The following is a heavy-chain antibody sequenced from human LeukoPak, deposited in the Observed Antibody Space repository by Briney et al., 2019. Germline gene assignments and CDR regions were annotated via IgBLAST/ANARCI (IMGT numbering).Heavy chain of an antibody. D-gene: IGHD5-24*01. J-gene: IGHJ4*02. Sequence: PGRSLRLSCAASGFTFDDYAMHWVRQAPGKGLEWVSAISGSGGSTYYADSVKGRFTISRDNSQNTLFLQMNSLRAEDTAVYYCAMGWLQMNYWGQGTLVTVSS. CDR2: ISGSGGST. V-gene: IGHV3-23*01. CDR1: GFTFDDYA. CDR3: AMGWLQMNY.